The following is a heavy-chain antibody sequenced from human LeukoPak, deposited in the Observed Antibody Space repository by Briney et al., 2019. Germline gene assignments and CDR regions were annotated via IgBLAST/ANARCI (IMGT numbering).Heavy chain of an antibody. D-gene: IGHD2-15*01. V-gene: IGHV3-15*01. CDR2: IKTKTEGGTT. CDR3: ATGIAEDY. CDR1: GITLSNAW. Sequence: GGSLRLSCAASGITLSNAWMNWVRQAPGKGLEWIGRIKTKTEGGTTGYAAPVKGRFTISRDDSQNTLYLQMNSLKTEDTGVYYCATGIAEDYWGQGTLVTVSS. J-gene: IGHJ4*02.